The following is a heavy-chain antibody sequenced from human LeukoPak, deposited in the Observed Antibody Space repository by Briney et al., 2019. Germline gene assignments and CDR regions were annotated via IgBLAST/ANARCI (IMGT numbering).Heavy chain of an antibody. V-gene: IGHV4-59*08. D-gene: IGHD2-15*01. Sequence: PSGTLSLTCIVSGGSISNSYWSFIRQPPGRGLEWIGYISYSGSTYYNPSLKSRAAISLHTSNNEFSLKLSSVTAADTAVYYCARGGYCYGGSCYFYYFDYWGQGTLVTVSS. CDR2: ISYSGST. CDR1: GGSISNSY. CDR3: ARGGYCYGGSCYFYYFDY. J-gene: IGHJ4*02.